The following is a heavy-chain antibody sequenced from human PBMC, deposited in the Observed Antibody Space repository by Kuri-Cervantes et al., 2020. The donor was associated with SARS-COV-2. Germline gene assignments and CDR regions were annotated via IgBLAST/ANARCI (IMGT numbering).Heavy chain of an antibody. J-gene: IGHJ4*02. Sequence: ASVKVSCKASGYTFTGYLIHWVRQAPGQGLEWMGWIDPSSGGTNSAQNFQGRVTMTRDKSISTAYMGLRRLRSDDTAVYYCARDEGKGGHCLGHWGQGTLVTVSS. CDR1: GYTFTGYL. CDR3: ARDEGKGGHCLGH. V-gene: IGHV1-2*02. CDR2: IDPSSGGT. D-gene: IGHD2-21*01.